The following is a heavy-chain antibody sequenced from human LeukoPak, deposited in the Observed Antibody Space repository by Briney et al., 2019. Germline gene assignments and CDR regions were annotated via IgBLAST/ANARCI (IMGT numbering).Heavy chain of an antibody. CDR3: ARDDPLVVVAARLDY. CDR2: ISAYSGNT. J-gene: IGHJ4*02. Sequence: ASVKVSCKASGYTFTSYGINWVRQAPGQGLEWIGWISAYSGNTNYAQRLQGRVTMTTDTSTSTAYMELRSLRSDDTAVYYCARDDPLVVVAARLDYWGQGTLVTVSS. CDR1: GYTFTSYG. D-gene: IGHD2-15*01. V-gene: IGHV1-18*01.